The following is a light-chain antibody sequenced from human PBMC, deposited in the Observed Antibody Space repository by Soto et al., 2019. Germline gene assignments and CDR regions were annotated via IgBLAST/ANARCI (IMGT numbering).Light chain of an antibody. CDR3: QQYQYWPWT. V-gene: IGKV3-15*01. CDR1: QSVASA. J-gene: IGKJ1*01. Sequence: EIVMTQSPATLSVSPGEGAALSCRASQSVASALAWYQQKPGQTPRLLIHGASTRATDIPARFSGSGSGTEFTLTISSLQSEDFAVYYCQQYQYWPWTFGQGTKV. CDR2: GAS.